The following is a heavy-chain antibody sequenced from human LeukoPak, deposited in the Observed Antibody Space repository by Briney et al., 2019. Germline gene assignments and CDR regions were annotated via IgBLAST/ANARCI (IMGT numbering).Heavy chain of an antibody. Sequence: GGALRLSCAASGFTFSDSYMTWIRQAPGKGLEWVSYISNSGTSIFYADSVKGRFTTSRDNAKSSLYLQMNGLSAEDTAVYYCGRGHWGLDYWGQGALVTVSS. CDR1: GFTFSDSY. CDR2: ISNSGTSI. J-gene: IGHJ4*02. CDR3: GRGHWGLDY. D-gene: IGHD7-27*01. V-gene: IGHV3-11*04.